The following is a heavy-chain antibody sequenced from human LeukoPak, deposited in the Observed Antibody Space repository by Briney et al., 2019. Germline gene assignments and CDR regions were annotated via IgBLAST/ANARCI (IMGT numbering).Heavy chain of an antibody. Sequence: KTSETLSLTCTVSGGSISSSSYYWGWIRQPPGKGLEWIGSIYYSGSTYYNPSLKSRVTISVDTSKNQFSLKLSSVTAADTAVYYCARQGIAARPGDYWGQGTLVTVSS. D-gene: IGHD6-6*01. CDR2: IYYSGST. CDR1: GGSISSSSYY. V-gene: IGHV4-39*01. CDR3: ARQGIAARPGDY. J-gene: IGHJ4*02.